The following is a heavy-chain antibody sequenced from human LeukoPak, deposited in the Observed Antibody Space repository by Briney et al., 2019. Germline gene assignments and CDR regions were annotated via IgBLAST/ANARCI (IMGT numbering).Heavy chain of an antibody. CDR2: ISYDGSDK. CDR1: EFTFSSYG. Sequence: GGSLRLSCAASEFTFSSYGMHWVRQAPGKGLEWVAVISYDGSDKFYADSVKGRFTISRDSSKNTLYLQMNSLRPEDTAVYYCARARPSMWIDYWGQGTLVTVSS. V-gene: IGHV3-30*03. D-gene: IGHD5-12*01. J-gene: IGHJ4*02. CDR3: ARARPSMWIDY.